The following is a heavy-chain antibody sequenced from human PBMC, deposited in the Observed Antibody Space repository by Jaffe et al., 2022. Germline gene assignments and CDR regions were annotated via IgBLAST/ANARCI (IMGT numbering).Heavy chain of an antibody. J-gene: IGHJ3*02. V-gene: IGHV2-5*02. CDR1: GFSLSTSGVG. Sequence: QITLKESGPTLVKPTQTLTLTCTFSGFSLSTSGVGVGWIRQPPGKALEWLALIYWDDDKRYSPSLKSRLTITKDTSKNQVVLTMTNMDPVDTATYYCALPARREMATSLYAFDIWGQGTMVTVSS. CDR2: IYWDDDK. CDR3: ALPARREMATSLYAFDI. D-gene: IGHD5-12*01.